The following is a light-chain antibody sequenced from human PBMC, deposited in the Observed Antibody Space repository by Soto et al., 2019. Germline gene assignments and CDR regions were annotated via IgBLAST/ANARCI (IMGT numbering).Light chain of an antibody. CDR2: DAS. CDR3: QQRSNWPPEELT. Sequence: EIVLTQSPATLSLSPGERATLSCRASQSVSSYLAWYQQKPGQAPRLLIYDASNRATGIPARFSGSGSGTDFTLTISSLEPEDVAVYYWQQRSNWPPEELTFGGGTKVEIK. V-gene: IGKV3-11*01. CDR1: QSVSSY. J-gene: IGKJ4*01.